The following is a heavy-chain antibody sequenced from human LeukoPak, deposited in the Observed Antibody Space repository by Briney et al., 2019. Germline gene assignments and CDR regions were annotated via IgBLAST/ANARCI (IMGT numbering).Heavy chain of an antibody. D-gene: IGHD5-12*01. CDR1: GYTFTSYG. J-gene: IGHJ6*03. CDR3: ARESGYDYPWYYYYYMDV. CDR2: ISAYNGNT. Sequence: VASVKVSCKASGYTFTSYGISWVRQAPGQGLEWMGWISAYNGNTNYAQKLQGRVTMTTDTSTSTAYMELRSLRSDDTAVYYCARESGYDYPWYYYYYMDVWGKGTTVTVSS. V-gene: IGHV1-18*01.